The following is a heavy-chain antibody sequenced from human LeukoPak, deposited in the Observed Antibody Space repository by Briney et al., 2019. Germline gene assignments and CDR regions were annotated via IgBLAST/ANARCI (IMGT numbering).Heavy chain of an antibody. V-gene: IGHV3-7*01. D-gene: IGHD6-19*01. CDR3: AREVAVAGTEPISNYMDV. J-gene: IGHJ6*03. CDR1: GFTFSGYW. CDR2: IKQDGSEK. Sequence: PGGSLRLSCAASGFTFSGYWMSWVRQAPGKGLEWVANIKQDGSEKYYVDSVKGRFTISRDNAKNSLYLQMNSLRAEDTAVYYCAREVAVAGTEPISNYMDVWGKGTTVTVSS.